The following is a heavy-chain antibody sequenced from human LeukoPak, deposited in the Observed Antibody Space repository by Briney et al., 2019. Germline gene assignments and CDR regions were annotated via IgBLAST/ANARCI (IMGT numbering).Heavy chain of an antibody. CDR2: TSWNSGSI. V-gene: IGHV3-9*01. J-gene: IGHJ4*02. Sequence: GRSLRLSCAASGFTFDDYAMHWVRQAPGKGLEWVSGTSWNSGSIGYADSVKGRFTISRDNAKNSLYLQMNSLRAEDTALYYCAKAYGSGSSNYFDYWGQGTLVTVSS. CDR3: AKAYGSGSSNYFDY. CDR1: GFTFDDYA. D-gene: IGHD3-10*01.